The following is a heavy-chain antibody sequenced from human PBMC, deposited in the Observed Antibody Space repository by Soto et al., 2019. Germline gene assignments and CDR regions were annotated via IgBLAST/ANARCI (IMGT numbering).Heavy chain of an antibody. J-gene: IGHJ3*02. Sequence: PSETLSLTCTVSGGSISSGDYYWSWIRQPPGKGLEWIGYIYYSGSTYYNPSLKSRVTISVDTSKNQFSLKLSSVTAADTAVYYCARPATIVTDSSVQGAFDIWGEGTMVTVSS. V-gene: IGHV4-30-4*01. CDR3: ARPATIVTDSSVQGAFDI. CDR2: IYYSGST. D-gene: IGHD3-22*01. CDR1: GGSISSGDYY.